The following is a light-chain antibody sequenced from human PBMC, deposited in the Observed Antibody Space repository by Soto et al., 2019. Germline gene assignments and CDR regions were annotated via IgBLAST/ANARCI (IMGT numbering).Light chain of an antibody. CDR1: QSIGRF. CDR2: DAS. J-gene: IGKJ1*01. CDR3: QQCYMGWT. V-gene: IGKV1-5*01. Sequence: DIQMTQSPSTLSGSVGDRVTITCRASQSIGRFLAWYQHQPGKAPKLLIYDASTLESGVPSRFSGTGSGTEFTFSFTSLQPEDFGTYYCQQCYMGWTFGQGTKVDI.